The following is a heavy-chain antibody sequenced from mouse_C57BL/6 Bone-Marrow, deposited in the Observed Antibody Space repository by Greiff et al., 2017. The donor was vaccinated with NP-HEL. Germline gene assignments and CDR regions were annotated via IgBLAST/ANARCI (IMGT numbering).Heavy chain of an antibody. CDR3: AKHYYGSSYYGWYFDY. J-gene: IGHJ2*01. V-gene: IGHV1-74*01. D-gene: IGHD1-1*01. Sequence: QVQLQQPGAELVKPGASVKVSCKASGYTFTSYWMHWVKQRPGQGLEWIGRIHPSDSDTNYNQKFKGKATLTVDKSSSTAYMQLSSLTSEDSAVYYCAKHYYGSSYYGWYFDYWGKGTTLTVSS. CDR1: GYTFTSYW. CDR2: IHPSDSDT.